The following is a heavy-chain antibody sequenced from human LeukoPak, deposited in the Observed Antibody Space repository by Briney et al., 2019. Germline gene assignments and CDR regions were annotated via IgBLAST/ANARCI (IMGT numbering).Heavy chain of an antibody. CDR1: GFTFVDYA. V-gene: IGHV3-9*01. CDR2: ISWNCGSI. J-gene: IGHJ2*01. CDR3: AKDSTDWYFDL. D-gene: IGHD4-17*01. Sequence: GRSVRLSCAASGFTFVDYAMHWVRQAPGKGLEGVSGISWNCGSIVYADSVKGRFTISRDNAKNSLYLQMISLRAEDTAFYYCAKDSTDWYFDLWGGGTLVTVSS.